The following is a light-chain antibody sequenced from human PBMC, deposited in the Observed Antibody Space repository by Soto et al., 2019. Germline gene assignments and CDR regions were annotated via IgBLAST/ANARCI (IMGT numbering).Light chain of an antibody. CDR3: QSYNTARPT. J-gene: IGKJ5*01. CDR1: QSISSY. V-gene: IGKV1-39*01. CDR2: AAS. Sequence: DIQMTQSPSSLSASVGDRVTITCRASQSISSYLNWYQQKPGKAPKLLIYAASRLQSGVPSRFSGSGSGTDFTLTISGLQPEDLATYYCQSYNTARPTFGQGTRLEIK.